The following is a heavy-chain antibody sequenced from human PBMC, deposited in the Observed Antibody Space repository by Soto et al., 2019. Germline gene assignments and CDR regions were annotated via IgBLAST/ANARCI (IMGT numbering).Heavy chain of an antibody. CDR2: ISAYNGNT. D-gene: IGHD3-3*01. CDR1: GYTFTSYG. V-gene: IGHV1-18*01. CDR3: ASKRITIFGVDPFDY. J-gene: IGHJ4*02. Sequence: QVQLVQSGAEVKKPGASVKVSCKASGYTFTSYGISWVRQAPGQGLEWRGWISAYNGNTNYAQKLQGRVTITTDTSTSTPYMELRSLRSDDAAVYYCASKRITIFGVDPFDYWGQGTLVTVSS.